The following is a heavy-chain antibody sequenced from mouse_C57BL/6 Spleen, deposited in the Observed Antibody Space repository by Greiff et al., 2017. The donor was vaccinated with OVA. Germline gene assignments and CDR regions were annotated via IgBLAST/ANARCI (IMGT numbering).Heavy chain of an antibody. V-gene: IGHV2-5*01. CDR2: IWRGGST. J-gene: IGHJ4*01. D-gene: IGHD2-3*01. Sequence: VQLQESGPGLVQPSQSLSITCTVSSFSLTSYGVHWVRQSPGKGLEWLGVIWRGGSTDYNAAFMSRLSITKDNSKSQVFFKMNSLQADDTAIYYCAKGDGYYDAMDYWGQGTSVTVSS. CDR1: SFSLTSYG. CDR3: AKGDGYYDAMDY.